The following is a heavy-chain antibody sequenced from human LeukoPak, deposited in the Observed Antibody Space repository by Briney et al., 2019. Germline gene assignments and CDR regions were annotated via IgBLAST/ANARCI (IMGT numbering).Heavy chain of an antibody. Sequence: GGSLRLSCAASGFTFSSYSMNWVRQAPGKGLEWVSSISSSSSYIYYADSVKGRFTISRDNAKNSLYLQMNSLRAEDTAVYYCARDRAPGITMGPGVWGQGTMATVSS. CDR3: ARDRAPGITMGPGV. D-gene: IGHD3-10*01. V-gene: IGHV3-21*01. J-gene: IGHJ3*01. CDR1: GFTFSSYS. CDR2: ISSSSSYI.